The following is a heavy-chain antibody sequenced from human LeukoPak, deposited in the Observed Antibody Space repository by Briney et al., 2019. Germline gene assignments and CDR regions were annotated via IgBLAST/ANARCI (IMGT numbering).Heavy chain of an antibody. J-gene: IGHJ4*02. V-gene: IGHV3-30*18. D-gene: IGHD6-13*01. Sequence: GGSLRLSCAASGFTFSSYGMHWVRQAPGKGLEWVAVISYDGSNKYYADSVKGRFTISRDNSKNTLYLQMNSLRAEDTAVYYCAEGIAYSSSWYDYWGQGTLVTVSS. CDR2: ISYDGSNK. CDR3: AEGIAYSSSWYDY. CDR1: GFTFSSYG.